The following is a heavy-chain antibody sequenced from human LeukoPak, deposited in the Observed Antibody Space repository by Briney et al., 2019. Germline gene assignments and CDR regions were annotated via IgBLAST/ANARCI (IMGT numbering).Heavy chain of an antibody. Sequence: EGSLRLSCAASGFTFSSYSMNWVRQAPGKGLEWVSSISSSSSYIYYADSVKGRFTISRDNAKNSLYLQMNSLRAEDTAVYYCARDSLVHLYSYWGQGTLVTVSS. CDR3: ARDSLVHLYSY. CDR1: GFTFSSYS. J-gene: IGHJ4*02. V-gene: IGHV3-21*01. D-gene: IGHD6-6*01. CDR2: ISSSSSYI.